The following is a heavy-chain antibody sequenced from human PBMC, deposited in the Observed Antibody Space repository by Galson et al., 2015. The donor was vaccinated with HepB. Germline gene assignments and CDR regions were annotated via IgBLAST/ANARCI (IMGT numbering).Heavy chain of an antibody. D-gene: IGHD3-3*01. CDR3: ARGRDFWSGYLPFDY. CDR2: ISYDGSNK. J-gene: IGHJ4*02. V-gene: IGHV3-30*04. Sequence: LRLSCAASGFTFSNYAMHWVRQAPGKGLEWVAVISYDGSNKYYADSVKGRFTISRDNSKNTLYLQMNSLRAEDTAVYYCARGRDFWSGYLPFDYWGQGTLVTVSS. CDR1: GFTFSNYA.